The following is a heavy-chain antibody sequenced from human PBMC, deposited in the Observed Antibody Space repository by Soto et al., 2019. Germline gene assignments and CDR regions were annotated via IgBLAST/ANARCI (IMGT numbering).Heavy chain of an antibody. Sequence: GSLRLSCAASGFTFSSYAMSWVRQAPGKGLEWVSAISGSGGSTYYADSVKGRFTISRDNSKNTLYLQMNSLRAEDTAVYYCAKDPEYSGYGLNAFDIWGQGTMVTVSS. D-gene: IGHD5-12*01. CDR1: GFTFSSYA. V-gene: IGHV3-23*01. CDR2: ISGSGGST. CDR3: AKDPEYSGYGLNAFDI. J-gene: IGHJ3*02.